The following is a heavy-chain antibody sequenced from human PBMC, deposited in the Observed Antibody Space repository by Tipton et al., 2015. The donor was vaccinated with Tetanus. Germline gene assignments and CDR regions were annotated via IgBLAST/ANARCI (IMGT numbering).Heavy chain of an antibody. V-gene: IGHV4-30-2*01. D-gene: IGHD5-18*01. CDR1: GASISSIYS. CDR3: VRGRGLGAYSFGFEY. Sequence: TLSLTCAVSGASISSIYSWSWIRQPPGKGLEWIGYVFRSGSADYNPSLKSRVNISLDRSENQISLMLTSVTAADTAVYYCVRGRGLGAYSFGFEYWGQGAQVIVSS. J-gene: IGHJ4*02. CDR2: VFRSGSA.